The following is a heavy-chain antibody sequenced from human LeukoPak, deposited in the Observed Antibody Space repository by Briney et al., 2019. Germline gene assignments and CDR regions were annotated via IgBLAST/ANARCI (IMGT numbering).Heavy chain of an antibody. J-gene: IGHJ4*02. D-gene: IGHD5-24*01. CDR1: GFTFSSCG. Sequence: GRSLRLSWAAAGFTFSSCGFHWVRQAPGKGLEWVAVIWYDGTHKYYADSVKGRLTISRDNSKNTAYLQMNSLRAEDTAVYYCVKDRGDGYRGFDYWGQGTLVTVSS. CDR3: VKDRGDGYRGFDY. V-gene: IGHV3-33*06. CDR2: IWYDGTHK.